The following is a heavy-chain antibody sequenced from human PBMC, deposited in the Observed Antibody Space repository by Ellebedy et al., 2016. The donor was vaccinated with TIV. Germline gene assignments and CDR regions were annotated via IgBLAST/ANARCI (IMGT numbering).Heavy chain of an antibody. V-gene: IGHV4-39*07. J-gene: IGHJ3*01. D-gene: IGHD1-1*01. CDR1: GGSISSSNHY. Sequence: MPSETLSLTCTVSGGSISSSNHYWGWIRQPPGKGLEWIGNIYLIGSSFYNPSLKSRVTISVDTSKNQFSLRLSSVTAADTAVYYCARGYAELDLWGLGTMVTVSS. CDR2: IYLIGSS. CDR3: ARGYAELDL.